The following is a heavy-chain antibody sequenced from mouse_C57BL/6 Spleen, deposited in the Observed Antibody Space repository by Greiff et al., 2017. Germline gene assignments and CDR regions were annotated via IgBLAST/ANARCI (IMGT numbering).Heavy chain of an antibody. CDR3: ASDSNPWFAY. Sequence: QVQLQQSGPELVKPGASVKISCKASGYAFSSSWMNWVKQRPGKGLEWIGRIYPGDGDTNYNGKFKGKATLTADKSSSTAYMQLSSLTSEDSAVYFCASDSNPWFAYWGQGTLVTVSA. D-gene: IGHD2-5*01. CDR2: IYPGDGDT. V-gene: IGHV1-82*01. CDR1: GYAFSSSW. J-gene: IGHJ3*01.